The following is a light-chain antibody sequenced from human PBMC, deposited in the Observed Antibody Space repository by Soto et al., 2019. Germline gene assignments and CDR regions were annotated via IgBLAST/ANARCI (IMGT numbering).Light chain of an antibody. V-gene: IGKV1-9*01. J-gene: IGKJ5*01. Sequence: IKLTQTPSFLSPSIGERVKITCRASQVISTSLAWYQVKPGKAPKLLIYAASTLESGVPSRFSATVSGTEFSLTITSLQPEDFATYYCQQLFDSPITFGQLTLLEVK. CDR3: QQLFDSPIT. CDR2: AAS. CDR1: QVISTS.